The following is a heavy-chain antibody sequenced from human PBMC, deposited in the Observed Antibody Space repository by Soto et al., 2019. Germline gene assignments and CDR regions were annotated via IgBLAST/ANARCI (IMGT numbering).Heavy chain of an antibody. D-gene: IGHD3-3*01. CDR3: ARVDDFWSGLVDY. CDR1: GGSVSSGSYY. CDR2: IYYTGST. V-gene: IGHV4-61*01. J-gene: IGHJ4*02. Sequence: SETLSLTCTVSGGSVSSGSYYWTWIRQPPGRGLEWIGYIYYTGSTDYNPSLKSRVTISVDTSKNQFSLKVNSVTAADTAVYYCARVDDFWSGLVDYWGQGTLVTVSS.